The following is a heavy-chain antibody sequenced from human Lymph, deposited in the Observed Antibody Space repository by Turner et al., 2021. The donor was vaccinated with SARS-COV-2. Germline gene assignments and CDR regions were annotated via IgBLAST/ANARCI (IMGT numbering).Heavy chain of an antibody. CDR1: GSTVSSNY. Sequence: EVPLAAPGVCLVQPGGFMRLSCAASGSTVSSNYMSWVRQPPGKGLEWVAYIYASGSTNYADSVKSRVTISVDKSKNKLYLQMNRLRAEDTAIYYCAREIRKSGFDIWGQGTMVTVSS. CDR3: AREIRKSGFDI. V-gene: IGHV3-66*01. J-gene: IGHJ3*02. CDR2: IYASGST. D-gene: IGHD1-26*01.